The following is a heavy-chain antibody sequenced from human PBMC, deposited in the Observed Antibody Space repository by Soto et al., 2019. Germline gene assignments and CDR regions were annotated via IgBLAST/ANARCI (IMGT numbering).Heavy chain of an antibody. V-gene: IGHV4-61*01. CDR3: ARVGSSCHSGGCYYYYGLGV. CDR2: IYYSGST. J-gene: IGHJ6*02. D-gene: IGHD1-26*01. CDR1: GDSVGNGPYY. Sequence: QVRLQESGPGLVKPSETLSLSCLVSGDSVGNGPYYWSWIRQSPGEGLEWIAYIYYSGSTNVNPSLESRVNISIDRSKNQFFLELSSVTAADEAVYFCARVGSSCHSGGCYYYYGLGVWGQWTTVAISS.